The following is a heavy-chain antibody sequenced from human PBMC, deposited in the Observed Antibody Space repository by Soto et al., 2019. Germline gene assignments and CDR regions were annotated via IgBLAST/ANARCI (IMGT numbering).Heavy chain of an antibody. CDR3: ASIAVAEGFDP. CDR2: IHSGGNT. V-gene: IGHV3-53*02. D-gene: IGHD6-19*01. CDR1: GFSISINY. J-gene: IGHJ5*02. Sequence: EVQLVETGGGLIQPGGSLRLSCAASGFSISINYMSWVRQAPGKGLERVSIIHSGGNTDYADSVKGRFTVSRDNSKNTVYLQMNSLRAGDTAIYYCASIAVAEGFDPWGQGTLVTVSS.